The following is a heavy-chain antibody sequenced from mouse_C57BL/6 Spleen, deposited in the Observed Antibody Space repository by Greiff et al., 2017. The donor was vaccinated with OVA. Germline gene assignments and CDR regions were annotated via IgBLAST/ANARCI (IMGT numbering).Heavy chain of an antibody. Sequence: AAEGVDFSRYWMSWVRRAPGKGLEWIGEINPDSSTINYAPSLKDKFIISRDNAKNTLYLQMSKVRSEDTALYYCARPIYYSNLYWYFDVWGTGTTVTVSS. J-gene: IGHJ1*03. CDR3: ARPIYYSNLYWYFDV. CDR1: GVDFSRYW. D-gene: IGHD2-5*01. V-gene: IGHV4-1*01. CDR2: INPDSSTI.